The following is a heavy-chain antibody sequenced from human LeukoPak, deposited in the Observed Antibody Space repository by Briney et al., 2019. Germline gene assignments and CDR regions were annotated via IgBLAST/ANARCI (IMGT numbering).Heavy chain of an antibody. CDR2: IYYSGST. CDR3: AKDVGNYYDNSGQYLMRSCMDV. V-gene: IGHV4-59*01. J-gene: IGHJ6*03. CDR1: GGSFSGYY. D-gene: IGHD3-22*01. Sequence: SETLSLTCAVYGGSFSGYYWSWIRQPPGKGLEWIGYIYYSGSTNYNPSLKSRVTISVDTSKNQFSLKLSSVTAADTAVYYCAKDVGNYYDNSGQYLMRSCMDVWGRGTTVTVYS.